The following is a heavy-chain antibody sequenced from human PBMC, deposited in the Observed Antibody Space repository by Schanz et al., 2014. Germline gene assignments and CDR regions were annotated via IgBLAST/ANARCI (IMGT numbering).Heavy chain of an antibody. Sequence: QVQLVQSGPEVKKPGSSVKVSCQSFGDTFSKYNIMWVRQVPGQGLEWLGRIIPILGIANYAQKFQGRVTITADKSTFTAYMDVSSLRSEDTAVYYCAGTYCSSTSCYTGYYYMDVWGKGTTVTVSS. J-gene: IGHJ6*03. CDR1: GDTFSKYN. V-gene: IGHV1-69*02. CDR2: IIPILGIA. CDR3: AGTYCSSTSCYTGYYYMDV. D-gene: IGHD2-2*02.